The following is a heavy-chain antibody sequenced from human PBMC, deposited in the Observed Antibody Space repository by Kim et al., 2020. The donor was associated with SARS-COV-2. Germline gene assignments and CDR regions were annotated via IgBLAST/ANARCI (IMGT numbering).Heavy chain of an antibody. Sequence: SETLSLTCAVYGGSFSGYYWSWIRQPPGKGLEWIGEINHSGSTNYNPSLKSRVTISVDTSKNQFSLKLSSVTAADTAVYYCAGGRGLGELSFVPKEGYYYYGMDVWGQGTTVTVSS. D-gene: IGHD3-16*02. CDR3: AGGRGLGELSFVPKEGYYYYGMDV. V-gene: IGHV4-34*01. CDR2: INHSGST. J-gene: IGHJ6*02. CDR1: GGSFSGYY.